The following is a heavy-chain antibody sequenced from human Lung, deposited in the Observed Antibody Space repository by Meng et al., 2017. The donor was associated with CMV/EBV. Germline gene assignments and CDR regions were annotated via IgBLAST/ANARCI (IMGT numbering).Heavy chain of an antibody. CDR1: GFIFSDYY. CDR2: ISSSGSIK. D-gene: IGHD1-26*01. CDR3: ARDFSAVHNWFDA. J-gene: IGHJ5*02. V-gene: IGHV3-11*04. Sequence: PASGFIFSDYYMTWIRQAPGKGLEWVAYISSSGSIKKYADSVEGRFTISRDNAKKSLYLQMNSLGAVDTAFYYCARDFSAVHNWFDAWGRGTLVTVSS.